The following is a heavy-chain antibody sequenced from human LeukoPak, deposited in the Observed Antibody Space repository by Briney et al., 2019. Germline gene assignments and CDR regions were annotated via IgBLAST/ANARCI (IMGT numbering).Heavy chain of an antibody. CDR2: IYYSGST. CDR1: GGSISSYY. D-gene: IGHD1-26*01. CDR3: ARGGGIGTIAVPWFDP. V-gene: IGHV4-59*01. Sequence: SETLSLTCTVSGGSISSYYWSWIRQPPGKGLEWIGYIYYSGSTNCNPSLKSRVTISVDTSKNQFSLKLSSVTAADTAVYYCARGGGIGTIAVPWFDPWGQGTLVTVSS. J-gene: IGHJ5*02.